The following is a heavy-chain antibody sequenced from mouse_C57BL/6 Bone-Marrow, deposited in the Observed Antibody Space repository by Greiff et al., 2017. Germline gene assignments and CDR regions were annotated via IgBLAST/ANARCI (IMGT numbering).Heavy chain of an antibody. Sequence: QVQLQQPGAELVKPGASVKLSCKASGYTFTNYWMHWVKQRPGQGLEWIGMMHPNGGSPDYNEKFKSEATLSVDKSSRTAYMELSSLTSEDSAVYYCASWGFYAMDYWGQGTSVTVSS. CDR1: GYTFTNYW. CDR3: ASWGFYAMDY. CDR2: MHPNGGSP. J-gene: IGHJ4*01. V-gene: IGHV1-64*01.